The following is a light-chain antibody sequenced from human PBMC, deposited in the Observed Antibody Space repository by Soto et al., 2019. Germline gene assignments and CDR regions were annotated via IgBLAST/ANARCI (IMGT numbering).Light chain of an antibody. CDR3: MQSTQLPPT. CDR2: EVS. CDR1: QSLLHITGETF. Sequence: DVVMTQNQLSLSVAPGQPASISCKSSQSLLHITGETFLFWYLQKPGQSPQLLIYEVSTRVSGVPDRFSGSGSGTDFTLEISRVETDDVGIYYCMQSTQLPPTFGQGTRLEI. V-gene: IGKV2D-29*02. J-gene: IGKJ5*01.